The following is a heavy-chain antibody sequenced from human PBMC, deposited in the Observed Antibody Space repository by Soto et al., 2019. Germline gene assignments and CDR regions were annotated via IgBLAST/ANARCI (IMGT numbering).Heavy chain of an antibody. Sequence: EVQLVESGGGLIQPGGSLRLSCAASGFTVSSRYMSWVRQAPGKGLEWVSVIYTDGRTFYADSVKGRFTISRDNSKNTQYLQMDSLRAEDTAVYYCARGVTVGVTGPDYWGQGKLVTVYS. D-gene: IGHD1-20*01. J-gene: IGHJ4*02. V-gene: IGHV3-53*01. CDR2: IYTDGRT. CDR1: GFTVSSRY. CDR3: ARGVTVGVTGPDY.